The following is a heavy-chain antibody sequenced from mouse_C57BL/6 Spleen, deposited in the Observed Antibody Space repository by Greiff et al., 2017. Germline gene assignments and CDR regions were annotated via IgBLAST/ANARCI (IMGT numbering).Heavy chain of an antibody. Sequence: QVQLQQPGAELVKPGASVKMSCKASGYTFTSYWITWVKQRPGQGLEWIGDIYPGSGSTNYNEKFKSKATLTVDTSSSTAYMQLSSLTSEDSAVYYCARGGYYMNPLYYFDYWGQGTTLTVSS. J-gene: IGHJ2*01. CDR1: GYTFTSYW. CDR2: IYPGSGST. CDR3: ARGGYYMNPLYYFDY. D-gene: IGHD2-12*01. V-gene: IGHV1-55*01.